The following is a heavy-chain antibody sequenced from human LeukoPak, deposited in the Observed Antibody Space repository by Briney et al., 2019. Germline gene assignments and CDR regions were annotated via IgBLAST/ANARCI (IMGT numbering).Heavy chain of an antibody. CDR2: IYHNGNT. CDR1: GYSISSGYY. J-gene: IGHJ4*02. D-gene: IGHD3-22*01. Sequence: SETLSLTCAVSGYSISSGYYWAWIRQPPGKGLEWIGKIYHNGNTYYNPSLKGRVTISVDTSKNQFSLKLSSVTAADTASYYCAREFTEYYYDSSKASYWGQGTLVTVSS. CDR3: AREFTEYYYDSSKASY. V-gene: IGHV4-38-2*02.